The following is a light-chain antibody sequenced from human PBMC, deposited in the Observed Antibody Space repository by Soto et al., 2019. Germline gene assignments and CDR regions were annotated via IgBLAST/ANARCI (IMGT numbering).Light chain of an antibody. CDR3: QQLNSYPRT. Sequence: DIHLTQSPSFLSASVGDRVTITCRASQGISGYVAWYQQRPGKAPKLLIYGTSTLQSGVSSRFSGSGSRTEFTLTINNLQPEDCATYYCQQLNSYPRTFGQGTKVEIK. CDR2: GTS. CDR1: QGISGY. J-gene: IGKJ1*01. V-gene: IGKV1-9*01.